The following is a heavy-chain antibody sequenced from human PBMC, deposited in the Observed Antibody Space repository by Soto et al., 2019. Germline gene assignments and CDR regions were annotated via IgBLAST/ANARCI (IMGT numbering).Heavy chain of an antibody. Sequence: PXXTLSLTCVVSCGSLISYSWSWIRQPPGKGXEWIGXIYHSGSTYYXXSLKSRVXXXVDTSKNQFSLKLSSVTAADTAVYYCARVPAPWGQGTLVTVSS. J-gene: IGHJ4*02. CDR3: ARVPAP. CDR1: CGSLISYS. CDR2: IYHSGST. V-gene: IGHV4-30-2*01.